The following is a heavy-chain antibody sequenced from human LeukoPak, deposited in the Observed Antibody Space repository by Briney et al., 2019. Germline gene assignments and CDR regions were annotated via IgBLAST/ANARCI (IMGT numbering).Heavy chain of an antibody. CDR2: IFYSGST. Sequence: SETLSLTCTVSGGSVSSGGFYWNWIRQHPGKGLEWIGYIFYSGSTYYNPSLKSRAIVSIDTSKNQFSLKLSSVIAADTAVYYCARDPNSGVLGDIWGQGTMVTVSS. CDR1: GGSVSSGGFY. CDR3: ARDPNSGVLGDI. J-gene: IGHJ3*02. D-gene: IGHD1-26*01. V-gene: IGHV4-31*03.